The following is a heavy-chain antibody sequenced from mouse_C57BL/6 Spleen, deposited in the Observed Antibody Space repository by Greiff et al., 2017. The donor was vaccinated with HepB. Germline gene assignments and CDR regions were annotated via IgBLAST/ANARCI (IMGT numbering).Heavy chain of an antibody. CDR2: IHPNSGST. Sequence: QVQLQQPGAELVKPGASVKLSCKASGYTFTSYWMHWVKQRPGQGLEWIGMIHPNSGSTNYNEKFKSKATLTVDKSSSTAYMQLSSLTSEDSAVYYCARSPYYGSSYPGYFDYWGQGTTLTVSS. V-gene: IGHV1-64*01. J-gene: IGHJ2*01. CDR1: GYTFTSYW. CDR3: ARSPYYGSSYPGYFDY. D-gene: IGHD1-1*01.